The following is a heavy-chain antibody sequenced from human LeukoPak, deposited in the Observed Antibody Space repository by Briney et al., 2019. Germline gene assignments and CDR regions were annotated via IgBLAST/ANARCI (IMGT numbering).Heavy chain of an antibody. CDR2: IYHSGST. D-gene: IGHD3-22*01. J-gene: IGHJ4*02. CDR3: ARNADDSSSYPYFDY. CDR1: GGSISNYC. V-gene: IGHV4-59*01. Sequence: PSETLSLTCTVSGGSISNYCWSWIRQPPGKELEWIGYIYHSGSTNYNPSLKSRVTISVDTSKNQFSLKLSSVTAADTAVYYCARNADDSSSYPYFDYWGQGTLVTVSS.